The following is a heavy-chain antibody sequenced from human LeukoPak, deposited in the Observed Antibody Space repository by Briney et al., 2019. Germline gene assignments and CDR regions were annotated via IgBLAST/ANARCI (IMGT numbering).Heavy chain of an antibody. CDR2: MNSNSGNT. CDR3: ARGLGYYYYMDV. V-gene: IGHV1-8*02. D-gene: IGHD7-27*01. Sequence: GGSVKVSCKASGYTFTSYYMHWVRQATGQGLEWMGWMNSNSGNTGYAQKFQGRVTMTRNTSISTAYMELSSLRSEDTAVYYCARGLGYYYYMDVWGKGTTVTISS. J-gene: IGHJ6*03. CDR1: GYTFTSYY.